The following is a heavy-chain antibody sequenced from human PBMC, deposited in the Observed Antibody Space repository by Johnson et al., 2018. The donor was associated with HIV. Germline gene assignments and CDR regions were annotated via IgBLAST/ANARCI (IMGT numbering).Heavy chain of an antibody. Sequence: VQLVESGGGLVQPGGSLRLSCAASGFTFSSYAMSWVRQAPGKGLEWVSAISGSGGSTYYADTVKGRFTISRDKSKNTLYLQMNSLRAEDTAVYYCAKGDTVGGATYAFDIWVQGMMVTVSS. D-gene: IGHD1-26*01. CDR2: ISGSGGST. V-gene: IGHV3-23*04. CDR3: AKGDTVGGATYAFDI. J-gene: IGHJ3*02. CDR1: GFTFSSYA.